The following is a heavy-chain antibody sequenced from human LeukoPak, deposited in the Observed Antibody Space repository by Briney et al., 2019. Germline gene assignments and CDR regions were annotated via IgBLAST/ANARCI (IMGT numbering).Heavy chain of an antibody. Sequence: PGRSLRLSCAASGFTFSSYGMHWVRQAPGKGLEWVAVIWYGGSNKYYADSVKGRFTISRDNSKNTLYLQMNSLRAEDTAVYYCARDVRLLEWFFDPWGQGTLVTVSS. CDR2: IWYGGSNK. D-gene: IGHD3-3*01. CDR1: GFTFSSYG. CDR3: ARDVRLLEWFFDP. J-gene: IGHJ5*02. V-gene: IGHV3-33*01.